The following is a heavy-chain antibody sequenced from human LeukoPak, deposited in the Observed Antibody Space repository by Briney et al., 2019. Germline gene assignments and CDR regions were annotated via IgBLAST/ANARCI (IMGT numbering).Heavy chain of an antibody. Sequence: ASVKVSCKGSGYTFITSAITWMRQAPGQGLEWMGWISAYNGITNYAEKLQGRVTMTTDTSTNTAYMELWSLTSDDTAVYYCARGGSTSWVGSFDYWGQGTLVTVSP. CDR1: GYTFITSA. V-gene: IGHV1-18*01. J-gene: IGHJ4*02. CDR3: ARGGSTSWVGSFDY. D-gene: IGHD2-2*01. CDR2: ISAYNGIT.